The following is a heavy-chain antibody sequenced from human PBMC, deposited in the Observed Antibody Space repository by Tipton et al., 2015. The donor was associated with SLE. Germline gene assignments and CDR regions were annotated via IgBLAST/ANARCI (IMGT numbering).Heavy chain of an antibody. CDR3: AGGQLERRRFDY. V-gene: IGHV4-61*08. CDR2: IYYSGST. D-gene: IGHD1-1*01. Sequence: TLSLTCTVSGGSISSGGYYWSWIRQHPGKGLEWIGYIYYSGSTNYNPSLKSRVTISVDTSKNQFSLKLSSVTAADTAVYYCAGGQLERRRFDYWGQGNPGHRLL. CDR1: GGSISSGGYY. J-gene: IGHJ4*02.